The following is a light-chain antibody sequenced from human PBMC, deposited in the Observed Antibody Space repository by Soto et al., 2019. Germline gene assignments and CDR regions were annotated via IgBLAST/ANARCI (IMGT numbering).Light chain of an antibody. CDR1: QSISTN. CDR2: DAS. J-gene: IGKJ1*01. CDR3: QQYGSSPTT. Sequence: EVVMTQSPATLSVSPGNRVILSCWASQSISTNLAWYQQKPGQAPRLLIYDASNRATGIPDRFSGSGSGTDFTLTISRLEPEDFAVYYCQQYGSSPTTFGQGTKVDIK. V-gene: IGKV3-20*01.